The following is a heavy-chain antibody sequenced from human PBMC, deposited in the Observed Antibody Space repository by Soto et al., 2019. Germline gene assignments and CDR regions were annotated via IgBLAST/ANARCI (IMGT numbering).Heavy chain of an antibody. CDR3: ARGAHGSGYGVY. Sequence: ASLQVSCKASGYTFTTYGINWVRQAPGQGLEWMGWISGYNGNTNYAQKFQGRVTMTTDTSRSVAYMELRSLTLEDTAVYYCARGAHGSGYGVYWGQGTLVTVS. D-gene: IGHD3-3*01. CDR1: GYTFTTYG. V-gene: IGHV1-18*01. CDR2: ISGYNGNT. J-gene: IGHJ4*02.